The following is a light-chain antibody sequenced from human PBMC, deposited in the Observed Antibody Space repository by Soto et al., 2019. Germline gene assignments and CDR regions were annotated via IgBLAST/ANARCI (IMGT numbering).Light chain of an antibody. CDR3: QQYGSSPPWK. CDR2: GAS. Sequence: EIVLTQSPATLSLSPGERATLSCRASSDVSSIYLAWYQQKPGQAPRLLIYGASSRATGIPDRFSGSGSGTDFTLTINSLEPEDFAVYYCQQYGSSPPWKFGQGTKVDIK. CDR1: SDVSSIY. V-gene: IGKV3-20*01. J-gene: IGKJ1*01.